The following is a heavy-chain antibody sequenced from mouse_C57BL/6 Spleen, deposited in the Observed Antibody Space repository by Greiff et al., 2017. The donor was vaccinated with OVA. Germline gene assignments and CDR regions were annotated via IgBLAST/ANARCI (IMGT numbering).Heavy chain of an antibody. CDR3: TRRSSGYNY. CDR1: GYTFTDYE. CDR2: IDPETGGT. D-gene: IGHD3-2*02. V-gene: IGHV1-15*01. J-gene: IGHJ2*01. Sequence: VQLVESGAELVRPGASVTLSCKASGYTFTDYEMHWVKQTPVHGLEWIGAIDPETGGTAYNQKFKGKAILTADKSSSTAYMELRSLTSEDSAVYYCTRRSSGYNYWGQGTTLTVSS.